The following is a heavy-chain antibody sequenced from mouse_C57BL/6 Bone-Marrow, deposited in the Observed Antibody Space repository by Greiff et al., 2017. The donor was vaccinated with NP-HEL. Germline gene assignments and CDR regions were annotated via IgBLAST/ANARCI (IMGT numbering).Heavy chain of an antibody. D-gene: IGHD1-1*01. CDR1: GYTFTDYE. Sequence: QVQLQQSGAELVRPGASVTLSCKASGYTFTDYEMHWVKQTPVHGLEWIGAIDPETGGTASNQKFKGKALLTADKSSSTAYMELRSLTSEDSAVYYCTSPPLFTTVGETFAYWGQGTLVTVSA. J-gene: IGHJ3*01. CDR2: IDPETGGT. V-gene: IGHV1-15*01. CDR3: TSPPLFTTVGETFAY.